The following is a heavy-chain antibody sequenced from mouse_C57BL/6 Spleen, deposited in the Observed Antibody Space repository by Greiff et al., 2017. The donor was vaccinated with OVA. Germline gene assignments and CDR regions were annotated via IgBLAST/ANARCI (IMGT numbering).Heavy chain of an antibody. D-gene: IGHD1-1*01. J-gene: IGHJ1*03. CDR1: GFSLSTFGMG. Sequence: QVTLKESGPGILQPSQTLSLTCSFSGFSLSTFGMGVGWIRQPSGKGLEWLAHIWWDDDKYYNPALKSRLTISKDTSKNQVFLKIANVDTADTATYYCARIRYYGSSRYWYFDVWGTGTTVTVSS. CDR3: ARIRYYGSSRYWYFDV. CDR2: IWWDDDK. V-gene: IGHV8-8*01.